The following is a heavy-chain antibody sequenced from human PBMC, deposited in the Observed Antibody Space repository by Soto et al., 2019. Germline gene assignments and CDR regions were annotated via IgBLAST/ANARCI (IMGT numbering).Heavy chain of an antibody. Sequence: GGSLRLSCAASGFTFSSYWMSWVRQAPGKGLEWVANIKQDGSEKYYVDSVKGRFTISRDNAKNTLYLQMNSLRAEDTAVYYCAKGLGSSRPYYFDYWGPGTPVTVSS. D-gene: IGHD3-10*01. CDR2: IKQDGSEK. V-gene: IGHV3-7*03. CDR3: AKGLGSSRPYYFDY. CDR1: GFTFSSYW. J-gene: IGHJ4*02.